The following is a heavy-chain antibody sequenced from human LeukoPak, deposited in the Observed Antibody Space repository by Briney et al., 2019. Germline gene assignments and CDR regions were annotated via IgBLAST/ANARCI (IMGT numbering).Heavy chain of an antibody. CDR2: INPNSGGT. D-gene: IGHD3-22*01. J-gene: IGHJ4*02. V-gene: IGHV1-2*02. Sequence: GASVKVSCKASGYTFTGYYVHWVRQAPGQGLEWMGWINPNSGGTNYAQKFQGRVTMTRDTSISTAYMEPSRLRSDDTAVYYCTSSITMIVVVTPAPNFDYWGQGTLVTVSS. CDR3: TSSITMIVVVTPAPNFDY. CDR1: GYTFTGYY.